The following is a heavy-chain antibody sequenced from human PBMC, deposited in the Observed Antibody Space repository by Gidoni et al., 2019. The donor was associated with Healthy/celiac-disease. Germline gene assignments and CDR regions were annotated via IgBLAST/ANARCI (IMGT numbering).Heavy chain of an antibody. Sequence: QVQLQESGPGLVKPSQTLPLTSTVADSSISSGGYYWSWIRQHPGKGLEWIGYIYYSVSIYYNPSLKSRVTISVDTSKNQFSLKLRSVPAADTAVYYCARDAVVTSYGAFDIWGQGTMVTVSS. V-gene: IGHV4-31*03. CDR1: DSSISSGGYY. CDR2: IYYSVSI. J-gene: IGHJ3*02. D-gene: IGHD2-15*01. CDR3: ARDAVVTSYGAFDI.